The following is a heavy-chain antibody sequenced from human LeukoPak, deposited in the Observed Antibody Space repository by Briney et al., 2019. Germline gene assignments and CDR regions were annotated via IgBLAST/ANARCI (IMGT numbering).Heavy chain of an antibody. V-gene: IGHV3-30*02. CDR3: AKTSNRLYSTSWYYFDY. CDR1: GFIFSSYG. CDR2: IQYDGGNE. J-gene: IGHJ4*02. Sequence: GGSLRLSCAASGFIFSSYGMHWVRQGPGKGLEWVAFIQYDGGNEYYADSVKGRFTVSRDNSENTLHLQMNSLRAEDTAVYYCAKTSNRLYSTSWYYFDYWGQGTLVTVSS. D-gene: IGHD6-13*01.